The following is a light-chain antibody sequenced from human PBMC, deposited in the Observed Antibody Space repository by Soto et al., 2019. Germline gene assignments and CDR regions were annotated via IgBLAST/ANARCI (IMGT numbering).Light chain of an antibody. Sequence: EIVLTQSPGTLSLSPGDRATLSCRASRSVAANYSAWFQQKPGRAPRLLIYGASNRATGIPDRFSGSGSGTDFTLNISRLDPEDFAVYYCQQYGSSPWTFGRGTKVEI. V-gene: IGKV3-20*01. CDR2: GAS. J-gene: IGKJ1*01. CDR1: RSVAANY. CDR3: QQYGSSPWT.